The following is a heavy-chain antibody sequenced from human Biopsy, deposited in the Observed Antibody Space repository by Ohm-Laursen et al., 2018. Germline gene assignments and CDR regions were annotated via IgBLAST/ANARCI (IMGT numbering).Heavy chain of an antibody. V-gene: IGHV1-2*02. D-gene: IGHD6-19*01. J-gene: IGHJ4*02. CDR1: GFSFTGYY. Sequence: ASVTVSCKASGFSFTGYYIHWVRQAPGQGLEWMGWISPKSGNTNYAHKLQGNITMTRDTSMSTAYMEMSRLRCDDTAVYYCALQSVAQMKNFDYWGQGTLVTVSS. CDR3: ALQSVAQMKNFDY. CDR2: ISPKSGNT.